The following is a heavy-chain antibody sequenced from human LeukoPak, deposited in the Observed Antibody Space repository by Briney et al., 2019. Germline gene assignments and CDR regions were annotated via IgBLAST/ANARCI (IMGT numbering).Heavy chain of an antibody. J-gene: IGHJ6*02. V-gene: IGHV3-21*01. CDR2: ISRSGRDI. D-gene: IGHD2-15*01. CDR3: ARTLLYYYYYGMDV. CDR1: GFTFGAYA. Sequence: PGGSLRLSCAASGFTFGAYAMNWVRQAPGKGLDWVSSISRSGRDIYYADSVKGRFTISRDNAKNSLYLQMNSLRAEDTAVYYCARTLLYYYYYGMDVWGQGTTVTVSS.